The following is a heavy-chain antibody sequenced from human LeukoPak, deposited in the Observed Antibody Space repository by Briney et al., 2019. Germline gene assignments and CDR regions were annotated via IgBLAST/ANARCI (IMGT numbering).Heavy chain of an antibody. Sequence: SETQSLTCTVSGGSISSYYWSWIRQPPGKGLEWIGYIYYSGSTNYNPSLKSRVTISVDTSKNQFSLKLSSVTAADTAVYYCARRETYYYDSSGYSYAEYFQHWGQGTLVTVSS. J-gene: IGHJ1*01. CDR3: ARRETYYYDSSGYSYAEYFQH. CDR2: IYYSGST. CDR1: GGSISSYY. D-gene: IGHD3-22*01. V-gene: IGHV4-59*01.